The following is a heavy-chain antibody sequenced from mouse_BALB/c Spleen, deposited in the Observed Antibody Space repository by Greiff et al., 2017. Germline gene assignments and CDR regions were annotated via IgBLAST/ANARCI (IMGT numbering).Heavy chain of an antibody. V-gene: IGHV5-6*01. CDR1: GFTFSSYG. CDR2: ISSGGSYT. Sequence: EVQLVESGGDLVKPGGSLKLSCAASGFTFSSYGMSWVRQTPDKRLEWVATISSGGSYTYYPDSVKGRFTISRDNAKNTLYLQMSSLKSEDTAMYYCARQVETGTSFAYWGQGTLVTVSA. CDR3: ARQVETGTSFAY. D-gene: IGHD4-1*01. J-gene: IGHJ3*01.